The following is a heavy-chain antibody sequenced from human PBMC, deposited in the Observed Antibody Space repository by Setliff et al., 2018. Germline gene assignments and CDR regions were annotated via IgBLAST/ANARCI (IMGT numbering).Heavy chain of an antibody. V-gene: IGHV7-4-1*02. J-gene: IGHJ6*03. D-gene: IGHD1-1*01. CDR1: GYTFTSNL. CDR2: INTNTGNP. Sequence: ASVKVSCKASGYTFTSNLINWVRQAPGQGLEWMGWINTNTGNPTYSQGFTGRIVFSLEASANTAYLQISNLETEDTGVYYCSRETWYDEGYSYMDVWGQETAVTVSS. CDR3: SRETWYDEGYSYMDV.